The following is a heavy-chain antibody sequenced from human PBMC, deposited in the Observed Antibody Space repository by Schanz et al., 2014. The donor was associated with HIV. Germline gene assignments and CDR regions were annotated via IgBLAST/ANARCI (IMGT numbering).Heavy chain of an antibody. CDR2: IKEDGIEK. D-gene: IGHD3-16*01. V-gene: IGHV3-7*01. CDR1: GSTFSSYW. CDR3: ARDGGEV. Sequence: EVQLVESGGGLVQPGGSLRLSCAASGSTFSSYWMHWVRQAPGKGLEWVANIKEDGIEKYYVDSVKGRFTISRDNAKNSLFLQMESLRAEDTAVYYCARDGGEVWGQGTTVTVSS. J-gene: IGHJ6*02.